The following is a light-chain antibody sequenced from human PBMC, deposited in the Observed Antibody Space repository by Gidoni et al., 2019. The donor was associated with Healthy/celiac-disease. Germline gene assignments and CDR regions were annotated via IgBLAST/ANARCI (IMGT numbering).Light chain of an antibody. Sequence: SSELTQPRSVPVSPGQTARITCSGDALPKQYAYWYQQKPGQAPVLVIYKDSERPSGIPGRFSGSSSGTTVTLTISGVQAEDEADYYCQSADSSGTYWVFGGGTKLTVL. J-gene: IGLJ3*02. V-gene: IGLV3-25*03. CDR1: ALPKQY. CDR3: QSADSSGTYWV. CDR2: KDS.